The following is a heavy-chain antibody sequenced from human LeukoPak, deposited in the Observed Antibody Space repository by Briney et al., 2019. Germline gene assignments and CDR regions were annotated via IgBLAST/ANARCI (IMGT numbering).Heavy chain of an antibody. D-gene: IGHD6-13*01. CDR3: ARGPRAALDPYYFDY. V-gene: IGHV4-39*01. Sequence: SETLSLTCTVSGGSISSSSYYWGWIRQPPGKGLEWIGSIYYSGSTYYNPSLKSRVTISVDTFKNQFSLKLSSVTAADTAVYYCARGPRAALDPYYFDYWGQGTLVTVSS. J-gene: IGHJ4*02. CDR2: IYYSGST. CDR1: GGSISSSSYY.